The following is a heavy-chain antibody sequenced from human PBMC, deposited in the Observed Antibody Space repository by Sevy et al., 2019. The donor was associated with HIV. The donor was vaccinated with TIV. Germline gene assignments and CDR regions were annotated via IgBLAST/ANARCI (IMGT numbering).Heavy chain of an antibody. J-gene: IGHJ4*02. CDR2: ISTNSRHI. CDR1: GFSFNTYN. Sequence: GESLKISCAASGFSFNTYNIHWVRQAPGKGLEWVSSISTNSRHIYDADSVQGRFTISRDNAKNSLYLQMNSLRAEDTAVYYCARDRSRGVLPGPLRYFDWLFDSWGLGTLVTVSS. CDR3: ARDRSRGVLPGPLRYFDWLFDS. D-gene: IGHD3-9*01. V-gene: IGHV3-21*01.